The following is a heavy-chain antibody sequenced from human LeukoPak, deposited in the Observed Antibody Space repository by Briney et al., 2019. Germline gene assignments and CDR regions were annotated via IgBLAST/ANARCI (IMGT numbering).Heavy chain of an antibody. D-gene: IGHD6-19*01. CDR3: AKDRTGYTSGQGYFDY. V-gene: IGHV3-23*01. Sequence: GGSLRLSRAASGFTFSSYAMSWVRQAPGKGLEWVSGIGSSAGTTYYADSVEGRFSISRDNSKNTLFLQVNSLRAEDTAVYFCAKDRTGYTSGQGYFDYWGQGVLVTVSS. CDR1: GFTFSSYA. J-gene: IGHJ4*02. CDR2: IGSSAGTT.